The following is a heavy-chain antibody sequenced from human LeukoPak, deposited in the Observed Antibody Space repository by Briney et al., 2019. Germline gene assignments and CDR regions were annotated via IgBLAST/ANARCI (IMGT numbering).Heavy chain of an antibody. Sequence: SGPTLVNPTQTLTLTCTFSGFSLSTSGVGVGWIRQPPGKAREWLAPIYWDDDKRYSPSLKSRLTITKDTSKNQVVLTMTNMDPVDTATYYCAHGLYFDWFLSGYFDYWGQGTLVTVSS. CDR1: GFSLSTSGVG. V-gene: IGHV2-5*02. J-gene: IGHJ4*02. CDR3: AHGLYFDWFLSGYFDY. D-gene: IGHD3-9*01. CDR2: IYWDDDK.